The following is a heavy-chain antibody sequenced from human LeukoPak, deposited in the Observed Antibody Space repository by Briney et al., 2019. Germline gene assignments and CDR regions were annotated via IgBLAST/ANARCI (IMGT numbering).Heavy chain of an antibody. CDR2: IKQDGSEK. V-gene: IGHV3-7*01. CDR3: AREGRLTVTNYYYMDV. D-gene: IGHD1-14*01. J-gene: IGHJ6*03. CDR1: GFTFSSYW. Sequence: GGSLRFSCAASGFTFSSYWMSWVRQAPGEGLEWVANIKQDGSEKYYVDSAKGRFTISRDNAKNSLYLQMNSLRAEDTAVYYCAREGRLTVTNYYYMDVWGKGTTVTVSS.